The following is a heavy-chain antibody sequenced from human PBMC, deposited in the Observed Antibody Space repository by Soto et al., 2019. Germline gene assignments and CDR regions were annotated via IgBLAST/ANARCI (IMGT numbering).Heavy chain of an antibody. CDR3: ARDRECSGGTCYNYFDY. J-gene: IGHJ4*02. CDR1: GGSISSGGYY. V-gene: IGHV4-31*03. CDR2: IYYSGST. Sequence: SETLSLTCTVSGGSISSGGYYWSWIRQHPGKGLEWIGYIYYSGSTYYNPSLKSRVTISVDTSKDQFSLKLSSVTAADTAVYYCARDRECSGGTCYNYFDYWGQGTLVTVSS. D-gene: IGHD2-15*01.